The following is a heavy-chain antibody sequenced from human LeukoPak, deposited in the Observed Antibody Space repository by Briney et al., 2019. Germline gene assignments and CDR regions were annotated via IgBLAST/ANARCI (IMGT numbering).Heavy chain of an antibody. J-gene: IGHJ5*02. D-gene: IGHD3-10*01. CDR3: ARGFGNNWLDP. V-gene: IGHV1-2*02. CDR2: INPNSGGT. CDR1: GYTLTELS. Sequence: ASVKVSCKVSGYTLTELSMHWVRQAPGQGLEWMGWINPNSGGTKYTEKFQGRVTMTRDTSISTAYMELSKLRSDDTALYFCARGFGNNWLDPWGQGTLVTVSS.